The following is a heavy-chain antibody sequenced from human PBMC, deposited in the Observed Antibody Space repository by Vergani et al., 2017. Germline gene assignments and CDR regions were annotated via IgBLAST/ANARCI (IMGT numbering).Heavy chain of an antibody. Sequence: QVQLVQSGAEVKKPGASVKVSCKVSGYTLTELSMHWVRQAPAQGLEWMGWINPNSRGTNYAQKFQGRVTMTRDTSISTAYMELSRLRSDDTAVYYCARKSPMGRTHDAFDIWGQGTMVTVSS. CDR3: ARKSPMGRTHDAFDI. CDR2: INPNSRGT. J-gene: IGHJ3*02. D-gene: IGHD3-10*01. V-gene: IGHV1-2*02. CDR1: GYTLTELS.